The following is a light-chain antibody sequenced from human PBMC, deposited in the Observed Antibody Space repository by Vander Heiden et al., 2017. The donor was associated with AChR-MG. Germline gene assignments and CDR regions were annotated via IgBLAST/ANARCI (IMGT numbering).Light chain of an antibody. J-gene: IGKJ5*01. CDR3: QQYDSWPRGT. V-gene: IGKV3-15*01. Sequence: EIVMTQSPATLFVSPGGRATLSCRASQGIASNVAWYQQKPGQTPRLIISGAYSRATGIPARFSGSGSGTEFTLTINSLQSEDCAVYYCQQYDSWPRGTFGQGTRLEIE. CDR2: GAY. CDR1: QGIASN.